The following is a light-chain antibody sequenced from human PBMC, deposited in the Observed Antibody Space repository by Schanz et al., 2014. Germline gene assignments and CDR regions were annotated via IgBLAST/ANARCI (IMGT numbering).Light chain of an antibody. CDR3: SSNGGVNIYV. Sequence: QSALTQPRSVSGSPGQSVTISCTGTSSDVGGYNYVSWYQQHPGKAPKVMIYDVTKRPSGVPDRFSGSKSGNTASLTVSGLQAEDEADYYCSSNGGVNIYVFGTGTKLTVL. V-gene: IGLV2-11*01. J-gene: IGLJ1*01. CDR1: SSDVGGYNY. CDR2: DVT.